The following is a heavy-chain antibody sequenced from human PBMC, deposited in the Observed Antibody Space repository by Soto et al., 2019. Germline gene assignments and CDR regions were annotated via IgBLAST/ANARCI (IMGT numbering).Heavy chain of an antibody. J-gene: IGHJ5*02. D-gene: IGHD4-17*01. CDR1: GFTFSNYC. Sequence: EVQLVESGGGLVQPGGSLRLSCAGSGFTFSNYCMHWVRQAPGKGLVWVSRINSDGSSTSYADFVKGRFTISRDNAKNTLYLQMNSLRAEDTAVYYCARFRVDGDYVPWGQGTLVTVSS. V-gene: IGHV3-74*01. CDR3: ARFRVDGDYVP. CDR2: INSDGSST.